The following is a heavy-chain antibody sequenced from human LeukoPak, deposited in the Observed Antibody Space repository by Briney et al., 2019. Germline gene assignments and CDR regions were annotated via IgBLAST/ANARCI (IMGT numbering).Heavy chain of an antibody. CDR2: IGTIISTT. J-gene: IGHJ4*02. CDR1: GFTFGSYE. D-gene: IGHD6-13*01. CDR3: ARSVYDLRGQRLVPGLDY. Sequence: PGGSLRLSCAASGFTFGSYEMNWVRQAPGKGLEWVAYIGTIISTTYYADSVKGRFTVSRDDAKSSLYLQMSSLRAEDTATYYCARSVYDLRGQRLVPGLDYWGQGTLVTVSS. V-gene: IGHV3-48*03.